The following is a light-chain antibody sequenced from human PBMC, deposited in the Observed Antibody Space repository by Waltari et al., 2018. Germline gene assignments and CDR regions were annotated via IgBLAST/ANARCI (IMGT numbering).Light chain of an antibody. CDR3: QELNTYPQSLT. CDR2: AAS. J-gene: IGKJ4*01. Sequence: DIQLTQSPSFLSASIGDRVTITCRASQGISSYLAWYQQKPGKAAKLLIYAASTLQSGVPSRFSGSGSGTEFTLTISSLQPEDFATYYCQELNTYPQSLTFGGGTKVEI. CDR1: QGISSY. V-gene: IGKV1-9*01.